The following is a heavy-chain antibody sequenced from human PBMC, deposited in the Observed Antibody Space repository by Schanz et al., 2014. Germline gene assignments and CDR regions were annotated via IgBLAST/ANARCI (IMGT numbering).Heavy chain of an antibody. CDR3: AKTLFPGGTQTFGN. J-gene: IGHJ4*02. Sequence: EVQLLESGGGLVQPGGSLRLSCATSGFSFSSYAINWVRQAPGKGLEWVSGISGSGASTYYADSVKGRFTISRDNSNKTVDLQMNSLRAEDTAVYYCAKTLFPGGTQTFGNWGRGTLVIVSS. D-gene: IGHD2-8*02. V-gene: IGHV3-23*01. CDR1: GFSFSSYA. CDR2: ISGSGAST.